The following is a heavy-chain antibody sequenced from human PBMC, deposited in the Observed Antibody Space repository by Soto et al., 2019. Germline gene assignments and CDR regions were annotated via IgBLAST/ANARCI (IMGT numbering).Heavy chain of an antibody. Sequence: QVQLQESGPGLVKPSQTLSLTRTVSGGSISSGGYYWSWIRQHPGKGLEWIGYIYYSGSTYYNPSLKSRVTISVDTSKNQFSLKLSSVTAADTAVYYCARLTTVTTDYYYGMDVWGQGTTVTVSS. CDR3: ARLTTVTTDYYYGMDV. V-gene: IGHV4-31*03. CDR1: GGSISSGGYY. D-gene: IGHD4-17*01. J-gene: IGHJ6*02. CDR2: IYYSGST.